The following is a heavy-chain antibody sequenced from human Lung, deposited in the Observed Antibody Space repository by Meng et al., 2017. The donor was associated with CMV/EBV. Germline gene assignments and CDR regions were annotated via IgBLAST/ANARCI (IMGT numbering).Heavy chain of an antibody. CDR1: GFTFDDYA. V-gene: IGHV3-43D*03. CDR2: ISWDGGST. J-gene: IGHJ6*02. CDR3: AKYYYGLDV. Sequence: GESXKISCAASGFTFDDYAMHWVRQAPGKGLEWVSLISWDGGSTYYADSVKGRFTISRDNSKSSLYLQMNGLRAEDTALYHCAKYYYGLDVWGQGTTVNVCS.